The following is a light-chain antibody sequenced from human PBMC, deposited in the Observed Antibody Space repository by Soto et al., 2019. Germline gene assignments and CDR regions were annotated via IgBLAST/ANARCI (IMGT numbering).Light chain of an antibody. CDR3: QQRSNWPPYT. CDR1: QSISGY. Sequence: EIVLTQSPATLSLSPGERATLSCRASQSISGYLAWYQQKPGQAPRLLIYDASNRATGIPARFSGSGSGTDFPLTLSSLGPEGFAVYYCQQRSNWPPYTFGQGTKLEIK. V-gene: IGKV3-11*01. CDR2: DAS. J-gene: IGKJ2*01.